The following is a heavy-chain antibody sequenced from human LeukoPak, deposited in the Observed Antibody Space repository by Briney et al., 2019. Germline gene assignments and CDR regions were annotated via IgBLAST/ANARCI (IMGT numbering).Heavy chain of an antibody. CDR1: GYSISSGYY. Sequence: PSETLSLTCTVSGYSISSGYYWSWIRQPPGKGLEWIGYIYYSGSTNYDPSLKSRVTISVDTSKNQFSLKLSSVTAADTAVYYCARDHVSARGYFDYWGQGTLVTVSS. V-gene: IGHV4-61*01. CDR2: IYYSGST. J-gene: IGHJ4*02. CDR3: ARDHVSARGYFDY. D-gene: IGHD3-10*02.